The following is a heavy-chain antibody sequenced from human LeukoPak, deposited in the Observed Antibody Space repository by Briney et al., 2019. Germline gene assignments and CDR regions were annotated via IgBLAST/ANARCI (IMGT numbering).Heavy chain of an antibody. D-gene: IGHD4-17*01. Sequence: GGSLRLSCAASGFTFSSYAMHWVRQAPGKGLEWVAVISYDGSNKYYADSVKGRFTISRDNSKNTPYLQMNSLRAEDTAVYYCARDPFMTTVTLDYWGQGTLVTVSS. CDR2: ISYDGSNK. CDR1: GFTFSSYA. CDR3: ARDPFMTTVTLDY. V-gene: IGHV3-30*04. J-gene: IGHJ4*02.